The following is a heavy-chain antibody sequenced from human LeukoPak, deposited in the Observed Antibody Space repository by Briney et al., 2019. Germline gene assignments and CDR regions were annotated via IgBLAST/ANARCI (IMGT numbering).Heavy chain of an antibody. CDR1: GGSISSYY. V-gene: IGHV4-59*01. D-gene: IGHD6-6*01. CDR2: IYYSGST. CDR3: ASSYSSSSRWFDP. Sequence: SETLSLTCTVSGGSISSYYWSWIRQPPGKGLEWIGYIYYSGSTNYNPSLKSRVTISVDTSKNQFSLKLSSVTAADTAVYYCASSYSSSSRWFDPWGQGTLVTVSS. J-gene: IGHJ5*02.